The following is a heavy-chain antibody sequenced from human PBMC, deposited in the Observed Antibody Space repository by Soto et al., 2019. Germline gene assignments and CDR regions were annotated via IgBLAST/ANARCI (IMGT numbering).Heavy chain of an antibody. CDR3: ATKQLWYPYNWFDP. CDR1: GFTFSSYS. Sequence: SGFTFSSYSMIWVRQAPGKGLEWVSSIGGSSGYIYYPDSLKGRFTISRDNAKNSLYLQMNSLRAEDTAVYYCATKQLWYPYNWFDPWGQGTLVTVSS. V-gene: IGHV3-21*01. J-gene: IGHJ5*02. D-gene: IGHD5-18*01. CDR2: IGGSSGYI.